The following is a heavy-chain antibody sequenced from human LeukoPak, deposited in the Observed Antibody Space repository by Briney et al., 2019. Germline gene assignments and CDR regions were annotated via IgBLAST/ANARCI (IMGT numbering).Heavy chain of an antibody. Sequence: PSETLSLTCTVSGGSISSSSYYWGWIRQPPGKGLEWIGSIHYSGSTYYNPSLKSRVTISVDTSKNQFSLKLSSVTAADTAVYYCARGTLIAARADWFDPWGQGTLVTVSS. J-gene: IGHJ5*02. V-gene: IGHV4-39*07. D-gene: IGHD6-6*01. CDR2: IHYSGST. CDR1: GGSISSSSYY. CDR3: ARGTLIAARADWFDP.